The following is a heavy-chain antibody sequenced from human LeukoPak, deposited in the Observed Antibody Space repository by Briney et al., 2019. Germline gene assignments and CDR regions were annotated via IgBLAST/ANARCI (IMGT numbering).Heavy chain of an antibody. Sequence: PSETLSLTCTVSGGSLSSGTNYWNCLRQPAGKGLEWIGRIYTSGSTNYIPSLKSRVTISLDTSKNQFSLKLSSVTAADTAVYYCARDSSGYCSGGSCYRIPFDYWGQGTLVTVSS. D-gene: IGHD2-15*01. V-gene: IGHV4-61*02. CDR2: IYTSGST. CDR1: GGSLSSGTNY. CDR3: ARDSSGYCSGGSCYRIPFDY. J-gene: IGHJ4*02.